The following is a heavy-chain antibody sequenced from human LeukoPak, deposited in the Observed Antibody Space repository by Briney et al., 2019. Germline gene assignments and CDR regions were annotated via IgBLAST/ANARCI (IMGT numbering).Heavy chain of an antibody. Sequence: GGSLRLSCAASGFTFSSYAMSWVRQAPGKGLEWVSAISGSGGSTYYADSVKGRFTISRDNSKNTLYLQMNSLRAEDTAVYYCAKELRSGLFYYYGMDVWGQGTTVTVSS. J-gene: IGHJ6*02. CDR1: GFTFSSYA. D-gene: IGHD3-22*01. V-gene: IGHV3-23*01. CDR3: AKELRSGLFYYYGMDV. CDR2: ISGSGGST.